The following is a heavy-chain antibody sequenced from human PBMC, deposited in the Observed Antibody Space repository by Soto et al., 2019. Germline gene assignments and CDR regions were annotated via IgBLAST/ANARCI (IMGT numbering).Heavy chain of an antibody. V-gene: IGHV3-23*01. CDR1: GFTFSSYA. Sequence: GESLKISCAASGFTFSSYAMSWVRQAPGKGLEWVSAISGSGGSTYYADSVKGRFTISRDNSKNTLYLQMNSLRAEDTAVYYCAKGPLYSSSKPYYYYYMDVWGKGTTVTVSS. CDR2: ISGSGGST. D-gene: IGHD6-6*01. CDR3: AKGPLYSSSKPYYYYYMDV. J-gene: IGHJ6*03.